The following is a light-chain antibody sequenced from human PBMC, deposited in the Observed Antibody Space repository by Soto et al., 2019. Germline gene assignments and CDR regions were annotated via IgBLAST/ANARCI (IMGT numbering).Light chain of an antibody. J-gene: IGLJ2*01. CDR2: EAT. CDR1: SNDVGSYNL. V-gene: IGLV2-23*01. Sequence: QSALTQPASVSGSPGQSITISCTGTSNDVGSYNLVSWYQQHPGKAPKLMIYEATKRPSGVSDRFSGSKSGNTASLTISGLLAEDEADYYCCSYAGSRIVVFGGGTKVTVL. CDR3: CSYAGSRIVV.